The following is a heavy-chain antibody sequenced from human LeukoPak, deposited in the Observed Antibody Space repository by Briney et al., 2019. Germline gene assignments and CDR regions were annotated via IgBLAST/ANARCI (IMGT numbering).Heavy chain of an antibody. J-gene: IGHJ4*02. CDR1: RFTFTDHY. V-gene: IGHV1-2*02. Sequence: ASMKVSCKSSRFTFTDHYIHWVRQGSGQGLEWMGYIGPHSTFTSSPQEFQGRVTMTRDASMSTAYMELTRLTSDDTAVYYCVREGEGPLSKDFDYWGQGTLVTVSS. CDR2: IGPHSTFT. CDR3: VREGEGPLSKDFDY. D-gene: IGHD2/OR15-2a*01.